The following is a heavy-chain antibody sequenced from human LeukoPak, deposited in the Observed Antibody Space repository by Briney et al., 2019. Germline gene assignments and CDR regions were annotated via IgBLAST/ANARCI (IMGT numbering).Heavy chain of an antibody. CDR3: ARDQDDGYGDY. CDR2: ISYDGSNK. V-gene: IGHV3-30-3*01. Sequence: GGSLRLSCAASGFTFSSYAMHWVRQAPGKGLEWVAVISYDGSNKYYADSVKGRFTISRDNSKNTLYLQMNSLRAEDTAVYYCARDQDDGYGDYWGQGTLVTVSS. CDR1: GFTFSSYA. D-gene: IGHD5-18*01. J-gene: IGHJ4*02.